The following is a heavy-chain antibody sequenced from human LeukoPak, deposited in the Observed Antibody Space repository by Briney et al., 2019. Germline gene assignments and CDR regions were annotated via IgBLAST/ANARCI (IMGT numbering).Heavy chain of an antibody. D-gene: IGHD2-2*01. V-gene: IGHV1-18*01. CDR1: GYTFTSYG. CDR2: ISAYNGNT. Sequence: GASVKVSCXASGYTFTSYGISWVRQAPRQGLEWMGWISAYNGNTNYAQKLQGRVTMTTDTSTSTAYMELRSLRSDDTAVYYCARRYSTSSYWYFDLWGRGTLVTVSS. CDR3: ARRYSTSSYWYFDL. J-gene: IGHJ2*01.